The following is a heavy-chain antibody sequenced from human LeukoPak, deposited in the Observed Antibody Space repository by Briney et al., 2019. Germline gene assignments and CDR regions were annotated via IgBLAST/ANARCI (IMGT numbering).Heavy chain of an antibody. CDR2: MNPNSGNT. D-gene: IGHD3-16*02. CDR3: ARVRNMITFGGVIVYYFDY. J-gene: IGHJ4*02. CDR1: GYTFTSYD. V-gene: IGHV1-8*01. Sequence: GASVKVSCKASGYTFTSYDINWVRQATGQGLEWMGWMNPNSGNTGYAQKFQGRVTMTRNTSISTAYMELSRLRSEDTAVYYCARVRNMITFGGVIVYYFDYWGQGTLVTVSS.